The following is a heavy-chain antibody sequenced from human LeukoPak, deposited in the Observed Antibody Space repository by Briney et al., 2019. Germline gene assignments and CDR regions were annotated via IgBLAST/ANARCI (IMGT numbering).Heavy chain of an antibody. V-gene: IGHV4-34*01. Sequence: SETLSLTCAVYGGSFSGYYWSWIRQPPGKGLEWIGEINHSGSTNYNPSLKSRVTISVDTSKNQFSLKLSSVTAADTAVYYCARSGFRPQYYYYYMDVWGKGTTVTVSS. CDR2: INHSGST. CDR3: ARSGFRPQYYYYYMDV. D-gene: IGHD3-22*01. CDR1: GGSFSGYY. J-gene: IGHJ6*03.